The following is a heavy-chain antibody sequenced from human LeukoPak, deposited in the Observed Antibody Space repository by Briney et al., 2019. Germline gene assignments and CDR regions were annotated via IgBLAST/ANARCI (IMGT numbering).Heavy chain of an antibody. J-gene: IGHJ3*02. Sequence: GGSLRLSCAASGFTFSSYGMHWVRQAPGKGLEWVAVISYDGSSKYYADSVNGRFTISRDNSKNTLYLQMKSLRAEDTAVYYCARNRGYSYGPDAFDIWGQGTMVTVSS. CDR2: ISYDGSSK. CDR3: ARNRGYSYGPDAFDI. D-gene: IGHD5-18*01. CDR1: GFTFSSYG. V-gene: IGHV3-30*03.